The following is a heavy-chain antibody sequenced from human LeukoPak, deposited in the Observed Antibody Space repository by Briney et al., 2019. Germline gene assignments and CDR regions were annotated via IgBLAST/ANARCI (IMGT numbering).Heavy chain of an antibody. Sequence: PGGSLRLSCAASGFTFSRYWMHWVRQAPGKGLVWVSRINSDGSGTSNADSVKGRFTISRDNAKNTLYLQMNSLRAEDTAFYYCARDRDGDLDYWGQGTLVTVSS. CDR3: ARDRDGDLDY. CDR1: GFTFSRYW. J-gene: IGHJ4*02. D-gene: IGHD4-17*01. CDR2: INSDGSGT. V-gene: IGHV3-74*01.